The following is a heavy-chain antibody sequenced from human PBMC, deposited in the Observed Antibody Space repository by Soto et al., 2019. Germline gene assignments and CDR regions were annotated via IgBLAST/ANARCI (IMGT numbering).Heavy chain of an antibody. D-gene: IGHD6-13*01. Sequence: GASVKVSCKASGYTFTGYYMHWVRQAPGQGLEGMGWINPNSGGTNYAQKFQGRVTMTRDTSISTAYMELSRLRSDDTAVYYCARDEQLVLSGWFDPWGQGTLVTVSS. V-gene: IGHV1-2*02. CDR1: GYTFTGYY. CDR2: INPNSGGT. J-gene: IGHJ5*02. CDR3: ARDEQLVLSGWFDP.